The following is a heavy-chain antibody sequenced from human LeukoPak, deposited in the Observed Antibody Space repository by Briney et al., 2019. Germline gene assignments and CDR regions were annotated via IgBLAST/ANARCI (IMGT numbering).Heavy chain of an antibody. CDR1: GFTFSDYY. J-gene: IGHJ4*02. Sequence: GGSLRLSCAASGFTFSDYYMSWIRQAPGKGLEWVSYISSSSSYTNYADSVKGRSTISRDNAKNSLYLQMNSLRAEDTAVYYCTTDDVDTAHPTDYWGQGTLVTVSS. CDR2: ISSSSSYT. D-gene: IGHD5-18*01. CDR3: TTDDVDTAHPTDY. V-gene: IGHV3-11*05.